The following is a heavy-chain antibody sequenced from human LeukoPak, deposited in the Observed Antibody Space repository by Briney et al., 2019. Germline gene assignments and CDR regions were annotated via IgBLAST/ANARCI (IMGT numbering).Heavy chain of an antibody. J-gene: IGHJ5*02. Sequence: PSETLSLTCAVYGGSFSGYYWSWIRQPPGKGLEWIGEINHSGSTNYNPSLKSRVTISVDTSKNQFSLKLSSVTAADTAVYYCARRNWPGGSYSVRWFDPWGQGTLVTVSS. V-gene: IGHV4-34*01. CDR1: GGSFSGYY. D-gene: IGHD1-26*01. CDR3: ARRNWPGGSYSVRWFDP. CDR2: INHSGST.